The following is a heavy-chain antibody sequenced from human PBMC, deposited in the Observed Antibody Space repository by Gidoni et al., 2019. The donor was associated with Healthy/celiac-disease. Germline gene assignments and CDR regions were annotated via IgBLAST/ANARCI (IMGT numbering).Heavy chain of an antibody. J-gene: IGHJ4*02. Sequence: EVQLVESGGGLVKPGGSLRLSCAASGFTFSNAWMSWVRQAPGKGLEWVGRIKSKTDGGTTDYAAPVKGRFIISRDDSKNTLYLQMNSLKTEDTAVYYCTTRKRIWPFDYWGQGTLVTVSS. CDR1: GFTFSNAW. D-gene: IGHD3-16*01. CDR3: TTRKRIWPFDY. CDR2: IKSKTDGGTT. V-gene: IGHV3-15*01.